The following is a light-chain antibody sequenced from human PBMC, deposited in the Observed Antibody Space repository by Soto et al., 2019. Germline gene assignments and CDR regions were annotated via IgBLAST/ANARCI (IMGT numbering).Light chain of an antibody. Sequence: EIALTQSPGTLSLSPGERATLSCRARQSVSSSYLAWYQQKPGQAPRLLIYGASSRATGIPDRFSGSGSGTDFTLTISRLEPEDFAVYYCQQYGSSPLTFGGGTKVEIK. CDR3: QQYGSSPLT. CDR2: GAS. J-gene: IGKJ4*01. V-gene: IGKV3-20*01. CDR1: QSVSSSY.